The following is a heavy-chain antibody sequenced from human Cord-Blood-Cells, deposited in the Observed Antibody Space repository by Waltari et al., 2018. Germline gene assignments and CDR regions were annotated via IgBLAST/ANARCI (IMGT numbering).Heavy chain of an antibody. Sequence: QLQLQESGPGLVKPSETLSLTCTVSGGSISSSSYYWGWISQPPGKGLEWIGSIYYSGSTYYNPSLKSRVTISVDTSKNQFSLKLSSVTAADTAVYYCARLTYYDFWSGYYFDYWGQGTLVTVSS. CDR2: IYYSGST. CDR1: GGSISSSSYY. J-gene: IGHJ4*02. CDR3: ARLTYYDFWSGYYFDY. D-gene: IGHD3-3*01. V-gene: IGHV4-39*01.